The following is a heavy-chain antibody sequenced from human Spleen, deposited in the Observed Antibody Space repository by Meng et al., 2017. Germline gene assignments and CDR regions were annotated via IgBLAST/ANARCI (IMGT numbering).Heavy chain of an antibody. CDR3: AKAAVIAVAGNPDAFDI. V-gene: IGHV3-30*04. J-gene: IGHJ3*02. CDR1: GFTFSSYA. CDR2: ISYDGSNK. Sequence: GESLKISCAASGFTFSSYAMHWVRQAPGKGLEWVAVISYDGSNKYYADSVKGRFTISRDNAKNSLYLQMNSLRAEDTALYYCAKAAVIAVAGNPDAFDIWGQGTMVTVSS. D-gene: IGHD6-19*01.